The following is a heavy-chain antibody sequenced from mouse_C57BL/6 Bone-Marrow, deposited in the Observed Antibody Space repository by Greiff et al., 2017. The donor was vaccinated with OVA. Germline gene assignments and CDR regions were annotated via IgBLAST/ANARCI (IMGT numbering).Heavy chain of an antibody. CDR3: ARHFYYYGSSYGDY. V-gene: IGHV5-6*01. Sequence: EVQLQESGGDLVKPGGSLKLSCAASGFTFSSYGMSWVRQTPDKRLEWVATISSGGSYTYYPDSVKGRFTISRDNAKNTLYLQMSSLKSEDTAMYYCARHFYYYGSSYGDYWGQGTSVTVSS. CDR1: GFTFSSYG. CDR2: ISSGGSYT. J-gene: IGHJ4*01. D-gene: IGHD1-1*01.